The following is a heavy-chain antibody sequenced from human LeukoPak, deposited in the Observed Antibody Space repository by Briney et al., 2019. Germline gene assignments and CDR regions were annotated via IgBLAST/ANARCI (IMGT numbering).Heavy chain of an antibody. CDR1: GITFGSYW. D-gene: IGHD6-19*01. CDR2: IKPDGSEK. Sequence: GGSLRLSCAASGITFGSYWMTWVRQAPGKGPECVANIKPDGSEKHYVDSVEGRFTISRDNAKNSLFLEMNSLRAEDTAVYYCARGRMAVAGSYEYWGQGTLVTVSS. V-gene: IGHV3-7*05. CDR3: ARGRMAVAGSYEY. J-gene: IGHJ4*02.